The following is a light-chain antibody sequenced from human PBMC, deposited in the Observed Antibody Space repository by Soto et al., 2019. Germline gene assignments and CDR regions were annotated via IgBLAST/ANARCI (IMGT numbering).Light chain of an antibody. CDR1: SSDVGGYNY. V-gene: IGLV2-14*01. J-gene: IGLJ2*01. CDR2: DVS. CDR3: SSYTGNVV. Sequence: QSALTQPASVSGSPGQSITISCTGTSSDVGGYNYVSWYQQHPGKAPKLMIYDVSARPSGVSNRFSVSKSGNTASLTISGLQAEDEADYYCSSYTGNVVFGGGTKLTVL.